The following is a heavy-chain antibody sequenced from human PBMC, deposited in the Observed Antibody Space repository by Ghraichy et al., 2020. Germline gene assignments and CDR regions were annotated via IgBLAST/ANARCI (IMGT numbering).Heavy chain of an antibody. D-gene: IGHD1-26*01. CDR3: AKSRGLSGSDFDS. CDR1: GFIFDDYG. V-gene: IGHV3-20*04. Sequence: GESLNISCAASGFIFDDYGMSCVREVPGKGLEWVCGLNWNGDSTGYVDSVKGRFTISRDNAKNSLYVQMDNLRAEDTALYYCAKSRGLSGSDFDSWGQGTQVTVSS. J-gene: IGHJ4*02. CDR2: LNWNGDST.